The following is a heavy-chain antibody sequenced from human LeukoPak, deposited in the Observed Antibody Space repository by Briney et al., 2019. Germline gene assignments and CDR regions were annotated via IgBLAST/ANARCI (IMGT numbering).Heavy chain of an antibody. V-gene: IGHV3-9*01. CDR1: GFTFDDYA. D-gene: IGHD5-24*01. CDR2: ISWNSGSI. J-gene: IGHJ1*01. Sequence: SLRLSCAASGFTFDDYAMHWVRQAPGKGLEWVSGISWNSGSIGYADSVKGRFTISRDNAKNSLYLQMNSLRAEDTALYYCAKGAVRWLTIIYFQHWGQGTLVTVSS. CDR3: AKGAVRWLTIIYFQH.